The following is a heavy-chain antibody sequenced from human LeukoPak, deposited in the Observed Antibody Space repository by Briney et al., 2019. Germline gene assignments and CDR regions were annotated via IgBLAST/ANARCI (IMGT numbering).Heavy chain of an antibody. CDR1: GGSISDSY. J-gene: IGHJ6*02. CDR2: LSYSGSA. CDR3: ARHPPYCSGATCNAGLDV. Sequence: SGTLSLTCIVSGGSISDSYWSFIRQPPGRGLECIGSLSYSGSAYYNPSLKSRAAISLHTSNNEFSLRQTSVTAADTAIYYCARHPPYCSGATCNAGLDVWGQGTTVTVSS. V-gene: IGHV4-59*08. D-gene: IGHD2-15*01.